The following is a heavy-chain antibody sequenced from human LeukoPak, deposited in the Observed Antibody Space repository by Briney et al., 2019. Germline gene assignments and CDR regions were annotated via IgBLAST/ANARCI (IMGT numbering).Heavy chain of an antibody. CDR2: ISYDGNHY. J-gene: IGHJ4*02. V-gene: IGHV3-30*18. CDR3: AKPSSSWYRDGFDY. Sequence: GRSLRLSCAASGFTFSSYGMHWVRQAPGKGLEWVAVISYDGNHYYYADSVKGRFTISRDNSKNTLYLQMNSLRAEDTAVYYCAKPSSSWYRDGFDYWGQGTLVTVSS. CDR1: GFTFSSYG. D-gene: IGHD6-13*01.